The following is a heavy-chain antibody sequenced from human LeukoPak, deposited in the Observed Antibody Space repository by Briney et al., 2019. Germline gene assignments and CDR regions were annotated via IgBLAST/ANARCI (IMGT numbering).Heavy chain of an antibody. V-gene: IGHV3-74*01. CDR3: ARASRGNWFDP. CDR2: IGDDGSTT. D-gene: IGHD3-10*01. Sequence: PGGSLRLSCAAYGFTFSRYWMHWVRQAPGKGLVWVSRIGDDGSTTAYADSVKGRFTIPRDNAKNTLYLQMNSLRAEDTAVYYCARASRGNWFDPWGQGTLVTVSS. J-gene: IGHJ5*02. CDR1: GFTFSRYW.